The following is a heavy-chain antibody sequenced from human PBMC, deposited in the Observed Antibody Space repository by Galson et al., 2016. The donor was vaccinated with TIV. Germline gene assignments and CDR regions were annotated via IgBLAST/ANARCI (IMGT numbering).Heavy chain of an antibody. V-gene: IGHV3-30-3*01. CDR2: ISFDGGNE. Sequence: SLRLSCAASGFTFSRYAIHWFRQTPGKGLEWVAVISFDGGNEYYAHSVKGRFTISRDTSRNTASLQMNSLRIEDTAVYYCARGGEGNFWSGHPDYWGQGTLVTVSS. J-gene: IGHJ4*02. CDR1: GFTFSRYA. D-gene: IGHD3-3*01. CDR3: ARGGEGNFWSGHPDY.